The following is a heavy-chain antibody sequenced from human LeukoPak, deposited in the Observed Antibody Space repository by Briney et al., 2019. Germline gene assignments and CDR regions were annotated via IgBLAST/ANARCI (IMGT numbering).Heavy chain of an antibody. Sequence: ASVKVSCKASGYTFTSYDINWVRQATGQGLEWMGWMNPNSGNTGYAQKFRGRVTMTRNTSISTAYMELSSLRSEDTAVYYCARGAMYYYDSSGYTQGNWFDPWGQGTLVTVSS. CDR1: GYTFTSYD. D-gene: IGHD3-22*01. CDR2: MNPNSGNT. J-gene: IGHJ5*02. CDR3: ARGAMYYYDSSGYTQGNWFDP. V-gene: IGHV1-8*01.